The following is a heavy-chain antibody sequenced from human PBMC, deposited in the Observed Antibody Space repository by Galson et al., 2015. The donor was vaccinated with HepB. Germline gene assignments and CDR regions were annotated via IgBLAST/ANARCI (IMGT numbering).Heavy chain of an antibody. CDR2: MNPNSGNT. D-gene: IGHD2-2*01. Sequence: VKVSCKASGYTFTSYDINWVRQATGQGLEWMGWMNPNSGNTGYAQKFQGRVTMTRNTSISTAYMELSSLRSEDTAVYYCARGVRSSTSRYSAPYYYYYMDVWGKGTTVTVSS. V-gene: IGHV1-8*01. CDR1: GYTFTSYD. CDR3: ARGVRSSTSRYSAPYYYYYMDV. J-gene: IGHJ6*03.